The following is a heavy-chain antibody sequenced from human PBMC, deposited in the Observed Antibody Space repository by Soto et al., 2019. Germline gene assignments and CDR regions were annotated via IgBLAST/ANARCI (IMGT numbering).Heavy chain of an antibody. CDR3: AREREYYDYFGVDV. CDR2: LWSDGGNR. V-gene: IGHV3-33*01. CDR1: GFPFSGYG. Sequence: QVQLVESGGGVVQPGKSLRLSCAVSGFPFSGYGMHWVRQAPGKGLEWVAVLWSDGGNRYYAGSVMGRFTVSRDTSKNTVCLEGESLRGADRGVYSCAREREYYDYFGVDVWGQGPTVNVSS. J-gene: IGHJ6*01.